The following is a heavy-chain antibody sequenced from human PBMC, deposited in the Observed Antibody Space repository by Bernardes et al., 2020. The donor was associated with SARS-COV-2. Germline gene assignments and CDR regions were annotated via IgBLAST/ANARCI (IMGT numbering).Heavy chain of an antibody. CDR1: GFTFSTSG. J-gene: IGHJ4*02. CDR3: ARDYSHSIYYFDY. Sequence: GGSLRLSCAASGFTFSTSGMHWVRQAPGRGLEWVAVIWYDGSNSYYADSVKGRFIISRDESKNTLYLHMNSLRVEDTAVYYCARDYSHSIYYFDYWGQGTLVTVSS. V-gene: IGHV3-33*08. D-gene: IGHD2-15*01. CDR2: IWYDGSNS.